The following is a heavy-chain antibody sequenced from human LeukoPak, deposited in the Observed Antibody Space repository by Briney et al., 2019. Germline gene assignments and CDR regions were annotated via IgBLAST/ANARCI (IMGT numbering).Heavy chain of an antibody. J-gene: IGHJ4*02. Sequence: SETLSLTCTVSGGSISSGGYYWSWIRQHPGKGLEWIGYIYYSGSTYYNPSLKSRVTISVDTSKNQFSLKLSSVTAADTAVYYCARQNDYYDSSGYSPWDYWGQGTLVTVSS. V-gene: IGHV4-31*03. CDR1: GGSISSGGYY. CDR3: ARQNDYYDSSGYSPWDY. CDR2: IYYSGST. D-gene: IGHD3-22*01.